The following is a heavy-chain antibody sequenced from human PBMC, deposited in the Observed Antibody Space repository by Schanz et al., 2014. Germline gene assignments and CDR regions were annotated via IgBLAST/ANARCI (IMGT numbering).Heavy chain of an antibody. V-gene: IGHV1-69*02. Sequence: QVQLVQSGAEVKKPGSSMKVSCKASGCTFSTYPINWLRQAPGQGLEWMGRIIPIHGIVNYSQRFQDRVRITADKSTSTAYMELSSLRSDDTAVYYCARGGSTEDVFDIWGQGTILTVSS. CDR1: GCTFSTYP. CDR2: IIPIHGIV. D-gene: IGHD1-1*01. J-gene: IGHJ3*02. CDR3: ARGGSTEDVFDI.